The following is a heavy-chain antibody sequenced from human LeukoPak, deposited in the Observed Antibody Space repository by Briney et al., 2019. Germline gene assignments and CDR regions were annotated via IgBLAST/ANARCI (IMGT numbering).Heavy chain of an antibody. V-gene: IGHV4-30-4*08. Sequence: SQTLSLTCTVSGGSISSGDYYWSWIRQPPGKGLEWIGYIYYSGSTYYNPSLKSRVTISVDTSKNQFSLKLSSVTAADTAVYYCARASRVELFYYFYYKDVWGKGTTVTVSS. D-gene: IGHD1-26*01. CDR3: ARASRVELFYYFYYKDV. CDR2: IYYSGST. CDR1: GGSISSGDYY. J-gene: IGHJ6*03.